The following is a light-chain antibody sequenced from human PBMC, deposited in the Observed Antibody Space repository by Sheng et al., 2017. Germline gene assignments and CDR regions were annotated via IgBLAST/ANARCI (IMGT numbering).Light chain of an antibody. CDR1: QGIRRA. CDR3: QQFDSSSQEFT. CDR2: DAS. Sequence: AVQLTQSPSSLSASVGDRVTITCRASQGIRRASAWYQQKPGKPPKLLIFDASSLESGVPSRFSGSGSGTDFTLTISSLQPEDFATYYCQQFDSSSQEFTFGGGTKVDIK. V-gene: IGKV1-13*02. J-gene: IGKJ4*01.